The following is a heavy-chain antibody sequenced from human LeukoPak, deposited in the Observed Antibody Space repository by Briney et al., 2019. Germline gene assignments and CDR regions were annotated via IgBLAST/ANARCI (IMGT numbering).Heavy chain of an antibody. CDR2: ISGSGGST. J-gene: IGHJ4*02. CDR1: GFTFSSYA. CDR3: AKDRDSSSWYDFLGPLDY. Sequence: PGGSLRLSCAASGFTFSSYAMSWVRQAPGKGLEWVSAISGSGGSTYYADSVKGRFTISRDNSKNTLYLQMNSLRAEDTAVYYCAKDRDSSSWYDFLGPLDYWGQGTLVTVSS. V-gene: IGHV3-23*01. D-gene: IGHD6-13*01.